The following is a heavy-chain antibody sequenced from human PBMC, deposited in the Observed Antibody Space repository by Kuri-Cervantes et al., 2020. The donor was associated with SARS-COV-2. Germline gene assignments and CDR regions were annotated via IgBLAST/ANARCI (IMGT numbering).Heavy chain of an antibody. J-gene: IGHJ6*02. Sequence: LSLTCAASGFAVSSNYMSWVRQAPGKGLEWVSYISSSGSTIYYADSVKGRFTISRDNAKNSLYLQMNSLRAEDTAVYYCARDSSRITIFGVVTRYGMDVWGQGTTVTVSS. CDR3: ARDSSRITIFGVVTRYGMDV. CDR2: ISSSGSTI. D-gene: IGHD3-3*01. V-gene: IGHV3-48*03. CDR1: GFAVSSNY.